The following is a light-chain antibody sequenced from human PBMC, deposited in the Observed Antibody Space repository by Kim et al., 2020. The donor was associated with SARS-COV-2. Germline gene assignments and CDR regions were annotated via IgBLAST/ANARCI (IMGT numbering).Light chain of an antibody. J-gene: IGLJ1*01. V-gene: IGLV2-14*01. Sequence: QSALTQPASVSGSPGQSITISCTGSSSDVGNNNYLSWYQQQPGKAPKLIIYDDTSRPSGGSNRFSGSKSGNTASLTISGLRIEDEADYYCSSYAGGSSLYVFGAGTRVTV. CDR2: DDT. CDR1: SSDVGNNNY. CDR3: SSYAGGSSLYV.